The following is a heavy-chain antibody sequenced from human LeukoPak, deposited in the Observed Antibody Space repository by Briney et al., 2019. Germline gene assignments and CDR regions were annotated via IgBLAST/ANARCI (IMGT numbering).Heavy chain of an antibody. CDR3: ARADGTGGPYDY. J-gene: IGHJ4*02. CDR1: GFTVSSNF. V-gene: IGHV3-53*01. Sequence: PGGSLRLSCAVSGFTVSSNFMGWVRQAPGKELEWVSVIYSGGSTHYADSVKGRFTISRDNSKNTLFLQMNSLRAEDTAVYYCARADGTGGPYDYWGQGTLVTVSS. D-gene: IGHD3/OR15-3a*01. CDR2: IYSGGST.